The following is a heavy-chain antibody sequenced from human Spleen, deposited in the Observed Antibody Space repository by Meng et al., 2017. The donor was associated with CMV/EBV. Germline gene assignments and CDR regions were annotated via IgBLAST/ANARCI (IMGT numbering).Heavy chain of an antibody. V-gene: IGHV2-5*01. Sequence: PGLPLTTGGVGVGWHRQPPGKALEWLVIIYWTDEKRHSPSLKNGLTITKATSKNEVVLTMTNMDPVDTATYYCAHSIYGGTYFDFWGQGTLVTVSS. J-gene: IGHJ4*02. CDR1: GLPLTTGGVG. D-gene: IGHD4-23*01. CDR2: IYWTDEK. CDR3: AHSIYGGTYFDF.